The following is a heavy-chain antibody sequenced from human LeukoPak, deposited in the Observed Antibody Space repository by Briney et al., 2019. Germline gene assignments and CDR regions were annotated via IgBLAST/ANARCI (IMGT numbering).Heavy chain of an antibody. Sequence: GASVKVSCKASGYTFTSTEIMWVRQATGQGLEWMGWMNPNSGDTGYGQKFQGRVTMTRDTSTSTAYMELSRLRFEDTAVYYCARAPRQLSYYYGVDVWGQGTTVTVSS. V-gene: IGHV1-8*01. CDR2: MNPNSGDT. CDR1: GYTFTSTE. D-gene: IGHD5-18*01. J-gene: IGHJ6*02. CDR3: ARAPRQLSYYYGVDV.